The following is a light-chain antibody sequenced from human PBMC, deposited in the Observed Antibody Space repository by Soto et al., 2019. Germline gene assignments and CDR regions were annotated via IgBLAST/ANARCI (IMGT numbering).Light chain of an antibody. CDR1: SSDVGGYNY. CDR3: SSYAGSNNHVV. CDR2: EVS. Sequence: QSVLTQPPSASGSPGQSVTISCTGTSSDVGGYNYVSWYQQHPGKAPKFMIYEVSKRPSGVPDRFSGSKSGNTASLTVSGLEDEDEADYYCSSYAGSNNHVVFGGGTQLTVL. V-gene: IGLV2-8*01. J-gene: IGLJ2*01.